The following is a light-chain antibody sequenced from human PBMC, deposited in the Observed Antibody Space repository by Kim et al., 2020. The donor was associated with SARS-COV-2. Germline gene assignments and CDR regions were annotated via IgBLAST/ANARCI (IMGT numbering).Light chain of an antibody. CDR2: EDN. Sequence: NFMLTQPHSVSESPGKTVTISCTRSSGSIASNYVQWYQQRPGSAPTTVIYEDNQRPSGVPDRFSGSIDSSSNSAPLTISGLKTEDEADYYCQSYDSSNPWVFGGGTQLTVL. CDR3: QSYDSSNPWV. J-gene: IGLJ3*02. V-gene: IGLV6-57*03. CDR1: SGSIASNY.